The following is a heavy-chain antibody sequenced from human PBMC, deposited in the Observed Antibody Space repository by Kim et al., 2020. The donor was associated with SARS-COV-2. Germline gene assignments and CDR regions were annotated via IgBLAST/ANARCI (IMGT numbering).Heavy chain of an antibody. Sequence: YHPSLKSRVTISVDTSKNQFSLKLGSVTAADTAVYYCARGDGVNYWYFDLWGRGTLVTVSS. V-gene: IGHV4-31*02. CDR3: ARGDGVNYWYFDL. D-gene: IGHD4-17*01. J-gene: IGHJ2*01.